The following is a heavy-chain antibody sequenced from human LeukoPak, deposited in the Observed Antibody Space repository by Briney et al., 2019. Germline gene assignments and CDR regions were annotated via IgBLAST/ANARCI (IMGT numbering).Heavy chain of an antibody. CDR2: IKEDGSER. Sequence: GGSLRLSCVVSGFSFSNNWMSWVRLAPGKGLEWVANIKEDGSERYYVDSVKGRFTISRDNAKNSLYLQMNSLRAEDTAVYYCATGRSTSKWGQGTLVTVSS. CDR3: ATGRSTSK. V-gene: IGHV3-7*01. J-gene: IGHJ4*02. D-gene: IGHD2-2*01. CDR1: GFSFSNNW.